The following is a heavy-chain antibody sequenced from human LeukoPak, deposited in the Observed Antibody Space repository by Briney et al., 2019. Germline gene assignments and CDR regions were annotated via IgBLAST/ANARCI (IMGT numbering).Heavy chain of an antibody. CDR2: IVVGSGNT. D-gene: IGHD1-26*01. J-gene: IGHJ3*02. CDR3: AAGGAADAFDI. CDR1: GFTFTSSA. Sequence: SVKVSCKASGFTFTSSAVEWVRQARGQRLEWIGWIVVGSGNTNYAQKFQERVTITRDMSTSTAYMELSSLRSEDTAVYYCAAGGAADAFDIWGQGTLVTVSS. V-gene: IGHV1-58*01.